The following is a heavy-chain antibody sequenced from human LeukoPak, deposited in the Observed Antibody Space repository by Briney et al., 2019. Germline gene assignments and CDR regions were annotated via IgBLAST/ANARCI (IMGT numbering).Heavy chain of an antibody. J-gene: IGHJ6*02. CDR1: GGSISSYY. V-gene: IGHV4-4*07. CDR2: IYTSGST. Sequence: SETLSLTCTVSGGSISSYYWSWTRQPAGKGLEWIGRIYTSGSTNYNPSLKSRVTMSVDTSKNQFSLKLSSVTAADTAVYYCARYGSGCYYKYYYYGMDVWGQGTTVTVSS. D-gene: IGHD3-10*01. CDR3: ARYGSGCYYKYYYYGMDV.